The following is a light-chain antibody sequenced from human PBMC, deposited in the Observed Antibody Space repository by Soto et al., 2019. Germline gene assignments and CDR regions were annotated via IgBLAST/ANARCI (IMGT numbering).Light chain of an antibody. CDR3: SSYSSTTTLVV. Sequence: QSALTQPASVSGSPGQSITLSCSATSSVFSGYNYVSWYQQHPGEAPKLIIYDVNNRPSGVSNRFSGSTSGNTASLTISGLQADDEADYYCSSYSSTTTLVVFGTGTKVTVL. CDR1: SSVFSGYNY. V-gene: IGLV2-14*03. CDR2: DVN. J-gene: IGLJ1*01.